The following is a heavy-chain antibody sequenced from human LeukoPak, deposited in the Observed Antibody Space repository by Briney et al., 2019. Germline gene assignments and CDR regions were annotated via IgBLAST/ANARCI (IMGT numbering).Heavy chain of an antibody. D-gene: IGHD4-11*01. CDR1: GFTFSNYG. CDR2: IWYDGSNK. J-gene: IGHJ3*02. Sequence: PGRSLRLSCAASGFTFSNYGMHWVRQAPGKGLEWVAVIWYDGSNKYYADSVKGRFTISRDNSKNTLYLQMNSLRAEDTAVYYCARGPWATVTRTWSAFDIWGQGTLVTVSS. CDR3: ARGPWATVTRTWSAFDI. V-gene: IGHV3-33*01.